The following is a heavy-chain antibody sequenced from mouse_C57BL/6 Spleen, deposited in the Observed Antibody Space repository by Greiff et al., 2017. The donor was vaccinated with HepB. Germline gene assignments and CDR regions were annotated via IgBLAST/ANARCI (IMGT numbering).Heavy chain of an antibody. Sequence: DVMLVESGGGLVQPGGSMKLSCVASGFTFSNYWMNWVRQSPEKGLEWVAQIRLKSDNYATHYAESVKGRFTISRDDSKSSVYLQMNNLRAEDTGIYYCTGLFYYYGSSHFDVWGTGTTVTVSS. CDR1: GFTFSNYW. CDR3: TGLFYYYGSSHFDV. D-gene: IGHD1-1*01. J-gene: IGHJ1*03. CDR2: IRLKSDNYAT. V-gene: IGHV6-3*01.